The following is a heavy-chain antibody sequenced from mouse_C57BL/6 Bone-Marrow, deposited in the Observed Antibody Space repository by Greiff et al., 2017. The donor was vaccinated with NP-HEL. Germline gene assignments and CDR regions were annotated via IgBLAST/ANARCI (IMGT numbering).Heavy chain of an antibody. V-gene: IGHV1-81*01. CDR1: GYTFTSYG. CDR2: IYPRSGNT. J-gene: IGHJ2*01. D-gene: IGHD2-1*01. Sequence: VQRVESGAELARPGASVKLSCKASGYTFTSYGISWVKQRTGQGLEWIGEIYPRSGNTYYNEKFKGKATLTADKSSSTAYMELRSLTSEDSAVYFCARRDYYGNPFDYWGQGTTLTVSS. CDR3: ARRDYYGNPFDY.